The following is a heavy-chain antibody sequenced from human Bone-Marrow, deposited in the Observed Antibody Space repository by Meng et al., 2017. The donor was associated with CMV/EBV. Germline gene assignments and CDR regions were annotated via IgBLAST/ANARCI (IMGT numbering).Heavy chain of an antibody. Sequence: CAASGFTFSTYWMHWVRQVSGKGLVWVSRINGDGSSTSYADSVKGRFTISRDNAKNTLYLQMNSLRAEDTAVYYCARGPHYSSPPLHYWGQGTLVTVSS. CDR3: ARGPHYSSPPLHY. J-gene: IGHJ4*02. CDR2: INGDGSST. CDR1: GFTFSTYW. D-gene: IGHD2-2*01. V-gene: IGHV3-74*01.